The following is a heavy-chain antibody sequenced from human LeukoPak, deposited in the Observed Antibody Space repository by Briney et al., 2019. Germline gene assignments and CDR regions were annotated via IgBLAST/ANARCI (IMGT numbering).Heavy chain of an antibody. CDR1: GFTFSSYA. D-gene: IGHD3-10*01. Sequence: GGSLRLSCAASGFTFSSYAMHWVRQAPGKGLEWVAVIWYDGSNKYYADSVKGRFSISRDNSKNTLYLQMNSLRAEDTAAYYCARDSFYGSGTYTPPDAGMDVWGQGTTVTVSS. CDR3: ARDSFYGSGTYTPPDAGMDV. CDR2: IWYDGSNK. V-gene: IGHV3-33*08. J-gene: IGHJ6*02.